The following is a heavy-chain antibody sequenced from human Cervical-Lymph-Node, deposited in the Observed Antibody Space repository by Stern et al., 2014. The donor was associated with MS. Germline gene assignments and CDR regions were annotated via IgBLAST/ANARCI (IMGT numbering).Heavy chain of an antibody. CDR3: ARVHSGYDWFDY. CDR2: IYHSATT. Sequence: QVQLQESGPGLVKPSGTLSLTCAVSGDSISETNWWGWVRQPPGKGLEWIGEIYHSATTNYNSSLKSRVTISIDNYKNQFSLELSSVTAADTAVYFCARVHSGYDWFDYWGQGTLVTVSS. J-gene: IGHJ4*02. D-gene: IGHD5-12*01. V-gene: IGHV4-4*02. CDR1: GDSISETNW.